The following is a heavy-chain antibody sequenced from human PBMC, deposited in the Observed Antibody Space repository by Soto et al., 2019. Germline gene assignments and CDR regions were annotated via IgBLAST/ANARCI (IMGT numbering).Heavy chain of an antibody. CDR2: IDTSGNT. CDR1: GGSFSTYY. V-gene: IGHV4-4*07. J-gene: IGHJ6*02. D-gene: IGHD6-13*01. Sequence: PSETLSLTCTVSGGSFSTYYWSWIRQPAGKGLEWIGRIDTSGNTNYNPSLKSRVTMSVDTSKKQFSLKLTSVTAADTAVYYCARYSSNWFQTEGMDVWGQGTTVTVSS. CDR3: ARYSSNWFQTEGMDV.